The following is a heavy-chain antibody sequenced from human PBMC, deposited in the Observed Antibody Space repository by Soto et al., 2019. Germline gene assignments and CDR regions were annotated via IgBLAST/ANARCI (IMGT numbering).Heavy chain of an antibody. V-gene: IGHV4-59*01. J-gene: IGHJ6*02. Sequence: PSETLSLTCTVSGDSIRSYYWSWIRLPPGKGLEWIGYISYTGSTHYNPSLKSRVTISADTSKNQFSLKLSSVTTADTALYYCAREGVAAPYYYYGMDVWGQGSTVTVSS. D-gene: IGHD2-15*01. CDR1: GDSIRSYY. CDR2: ISYTGST. CDR3: AREGVAAPYYYYGMDV.